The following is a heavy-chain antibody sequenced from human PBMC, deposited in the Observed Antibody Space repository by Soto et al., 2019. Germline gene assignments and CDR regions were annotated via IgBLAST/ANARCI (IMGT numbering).Heavy chain of an antibody. Sequence: QVQLVQSGAEVKKPGASVKVSCKASGYTFTGYYMHWVRQAPGQGLEWMGGINPNSGGTNYAQKCPGWVTMPRDPSISKAYRELSRLRSDDTAVYYCERGYSIVVVPAAMHHYYYYMDVWGKGTTVTVSS. J-gene: IGHJ6*03. D-gene: IGHD2-2*01. V-gene: IGHV1-2*04. CDR2: INPNSGGT. CDR3: ERGYSIVVVPAAMHHYYYYMDV. CDR1: GYTFTGYY.